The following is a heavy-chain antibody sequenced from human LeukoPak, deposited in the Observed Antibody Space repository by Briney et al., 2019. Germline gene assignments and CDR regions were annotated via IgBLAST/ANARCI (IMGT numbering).Heavy chain of an antibody. D-gene: IGHD1-20*01. V-gene: IGHV3-11*04. CDR2: ISPSGSTI. CDR3: VTYAY. J-gene: IGHJ4*02. CDR1: GFTCSDNY. Sequence: PGGYLRLSCAASGFTCSDNYLSWIRQAPGKGLEGISYISPSGSTIYYADSVKGRFTISRDNAKNSLYLQMNSLRAEDTALYHCVTYAYWGQGTLVTVSS.